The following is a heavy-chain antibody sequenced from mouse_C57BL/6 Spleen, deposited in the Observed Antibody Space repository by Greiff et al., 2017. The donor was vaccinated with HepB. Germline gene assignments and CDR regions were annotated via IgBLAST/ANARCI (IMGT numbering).Heavy chain of an antibody. J-gene: IGHJ1*03. D-gene: IGHD1-1*01. CDR1: GYAFTNYL. V-gene: IGHV1-54*01. CDR3: AREGNNKVVGYFDD. CDR2: INPGSGGT. Sequence: VQLQQSGAELVRPGTSVKVSCKASGYAFTNYLIEWVKQRPGQGLEWIGVINPGSGGTNYNEKFKGKATLTADKSSSTAYMQLSSLTSEDSAVYFCAREGNNKVVGYFDDWGKGTTVTVSS.